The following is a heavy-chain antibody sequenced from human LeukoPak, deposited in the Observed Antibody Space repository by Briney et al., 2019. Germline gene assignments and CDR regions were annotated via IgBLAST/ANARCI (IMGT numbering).Heavy chain of an antibody. CDR1: GFTFSSYA. Sequence: GGSLRLSCAASGFTFSSYAMSWVRQAPGKGLEWVSSISSGGASTYYADSVKGRFTISRDNSKSTLYLQMNSLRAEDTAVYYCARLSGNSGIDYWGQGTLVTVSS. V-gene: IGHV3-23*01. D-gene: IGHD4-23*01. J-gene: IGHJ4*02. CDR3: ARLSGNSGIDY. CDR2: ISSGGAST.